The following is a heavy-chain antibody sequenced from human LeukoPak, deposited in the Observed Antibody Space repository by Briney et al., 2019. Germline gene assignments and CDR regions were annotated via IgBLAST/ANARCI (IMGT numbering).Heavy chain of an antibody. J-gene: IGHJ4*02. Sequence: HSETLSLTCAVYGGSFSGYYWSRIRQPPGKGLEWIGEINHSGSTNYNPSLKSRVTISVDTSKNQFSLKLSSVTAADTAVYYCARGRRTRGYSYGYLVYFDYWGQGTLVTVSS. CDR3: ARGRRTRGYSYGYLVYFDY. V-gene: IGHV4-34*01. CDR1: GGSFSGYY. CDR2: INHSGST. D-gene: IGHD5-18*01.